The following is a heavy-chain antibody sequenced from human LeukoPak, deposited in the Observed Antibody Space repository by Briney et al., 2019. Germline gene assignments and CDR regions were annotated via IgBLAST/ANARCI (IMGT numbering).Heavy chain of an antibody. Sequence: GASVKVSCKASGYTFTSYAMHWVRQAPGQRLDWMGWINAGNGDTKYSQKFQGRVTITRDTSASTAYMELSSLRSEDTAVYYCARDYSAVAGIDYWGQGTLVTVSS. D-gene: IGHD6-19*01. CDR2: INAGNGDT. CDR1: GYTFTSYA. V-gene: IGHV1-3*01. CDR3: ARDYSAVAGIDY. J-gene: IGHJ4*02.